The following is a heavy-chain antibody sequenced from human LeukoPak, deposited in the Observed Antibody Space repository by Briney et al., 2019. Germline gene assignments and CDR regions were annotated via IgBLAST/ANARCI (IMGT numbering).Heavy chain of an antibody. CDR1: GLTYDEYG. Sequence: GGPLRLSCAPSGLTYDEYGMRGLPQATGKGLEGVSGNNWKGGNTGYAHSVKGRLPISRDNAKNSLYLQMNSLRAEDTALYYCARDTCSGGSCRTYWDYWGQGTLVTASS. J-gene: IGHJ4*02. D-gene: IGHD2-15*01. CDR2: NNWKGGNT. CDR3: ARDTCSGGSCRTYWDY. V-gene: IGHV3-20*04.